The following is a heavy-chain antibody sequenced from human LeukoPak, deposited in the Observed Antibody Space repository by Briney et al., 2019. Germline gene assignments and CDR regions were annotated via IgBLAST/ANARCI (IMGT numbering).Heavy chain of an antibody. CDR3: ISSISGGSGQLGY. CDR2: IRSKAYGGTT. V-gene: IGHV3-49*03. CDR1: GFTFGDYA. D-gene: IGHD3-10*01. Sequence: GGSLRLSCTASGFTFGDYAMSWFRQAPGEGLEWVGFIRSKAYGGTTDYAAPVKGRFTISRDDSKNTLYMQMNSLKTEDTAVYCCISSISGGSGQLGYWGQGTLVTVSS. J-gene: IGHJ4*02.